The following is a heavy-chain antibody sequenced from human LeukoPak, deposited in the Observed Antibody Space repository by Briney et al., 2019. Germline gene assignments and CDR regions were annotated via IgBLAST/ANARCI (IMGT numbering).Heavy chain of an antibody. D-gene: IGHD5-24*01. J-gene: IGHJ5*02. Sequence: SETLSLTCTVSGGSISSGDYYWSWIRQPPGKGLEWIGYIYYSGSTYYNPSLKSRVTISVDTSKNQFSLKLSSVTAADTAVYYCARMSRDTFPVGIPFAPCGQGILVTVSS. V-gene: IGHV4-30-4*01. CDR3: ARMSRDTFPVGIPFAP. CDR1: GGSISSGDYY. CDR2: IYYSGST.